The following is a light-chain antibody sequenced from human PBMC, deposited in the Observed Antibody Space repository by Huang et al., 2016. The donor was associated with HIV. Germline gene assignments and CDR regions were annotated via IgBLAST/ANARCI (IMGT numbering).Light chain of an antibody. Sequence: DIQLTQSPPSLSASVGDRVTLTCRASQSISSYLNWYQQKPGKAPKLLIYAASSLQSGVPSRFSGSGSETDFTLTIRSLQPEDFATYYCQQSYSTPRTFGQGTNLEIK. CDR1: QSISSY. CDR2: AAS. CDR3: QQSYSTPRT. J-gene: IGKJ2*01. V-gene: IGKV1-39*01.